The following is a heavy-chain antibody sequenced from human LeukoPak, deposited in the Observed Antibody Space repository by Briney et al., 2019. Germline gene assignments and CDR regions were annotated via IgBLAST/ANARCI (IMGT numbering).Heavy chain of an antibody. CDR3: ASTPGGVQRYFDY. CDR2: ISSSSSYI. Sequence: GGSLRLSCAASGFTFSSYSMNWVRQAPGKGLEWVSSISSSSSYIYYADSVKGRFTISRDNAKNSRYLQMNSLRAEDTAVYYCASTPGGVQRYFDYWGQGTLVTVSS. D-gene: IGHD6-25*01. J-gene: IGHJ4*02. V-gene: IGHV3-21*01. CDR1: GFTFSSYS.